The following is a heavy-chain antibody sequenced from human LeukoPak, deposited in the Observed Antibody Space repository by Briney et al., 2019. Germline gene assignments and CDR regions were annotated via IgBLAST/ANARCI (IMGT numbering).Heavy chain of an antibody. J-gene: IGHJ5*02. Sequence: PSETLSLTCAVYGGSFSGYYWSWIRQPPGKGLEWIGEINHSGSTNYNPSPKSRVTISVDTSKNQFSLKLSSVTAADTAVYYCARRPPYNSANWFDPWGQGTLVTVSS. V-gene: IGHV4-34*01. CDR2: INHSGST. CDR1: GGSFSGYY. CDR3: ARRPPYNSANWFDP. D-gene: IGHD6-25*01.